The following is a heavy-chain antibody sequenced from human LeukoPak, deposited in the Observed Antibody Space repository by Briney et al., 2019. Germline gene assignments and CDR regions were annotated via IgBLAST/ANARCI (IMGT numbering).Heavy chain of an antibody. V-gene: IGHV3-23*01. CDR1: GFTFSSSA. D-gene: IGHD2-15*01. Sequence: GGSLRLSCAASGFTFSSSAMSWVRQTPGKGLEWVSAISGSGGSTYYADSVKGRFTISRDNSKNTLYLQMNSLRAEDTAVYYCAREHCSGGSCRVDWGQGTLVTVPS. CDR2: ISGSGGST. J-gene: IGHJ4*02. CDR3: AREHCSGGSCRVD.